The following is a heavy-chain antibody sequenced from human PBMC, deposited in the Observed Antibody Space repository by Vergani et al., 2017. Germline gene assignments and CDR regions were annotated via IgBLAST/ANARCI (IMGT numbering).Heavy chain of an antibody. J-gene: IGHJ6*02. D-gene: IGHD1-26*01. CDR1: GGTFSSYA. Sequence: QVQLVQSGAEVKKPGSSVKVSCKASGGTFSSYAISWVRQAPGQGLEWMGGIIPIFGTANYAHKFQGRVTITADKSTSTAYMELSSLRSEDTAVYYCARATNSGSYYYYYGMDVWGQGTTVTVSS. CDR2: IIPIFGTA. CDR3: ARATNSGSYYYYYGMDV. V-gene: IGHV1-69*06.